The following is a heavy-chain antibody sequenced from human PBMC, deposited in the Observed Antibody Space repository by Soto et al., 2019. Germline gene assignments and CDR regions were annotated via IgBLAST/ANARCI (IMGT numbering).Heavy chain of an antibody. J-gene: IGHJ5*02. CDR2: IYHSGST. D-gene: IGHD5-18*01. CDR3: ARGGRTAMVKSWFDP. V-gene: IGHV4-30-2*01. Sequence: QLQLQESGSGLVKPSQTLSLTCAVSGGSISSGGYSWSWIRQPPGKGLEWIGYIYHSGSTYYNPSLKSRVTISVDRSKNQFSLKLSSVTAADTAVYYCARGGRTAMVKSWFDPWGQGTLVTVSS. CDR1: GGSISSGGYS.